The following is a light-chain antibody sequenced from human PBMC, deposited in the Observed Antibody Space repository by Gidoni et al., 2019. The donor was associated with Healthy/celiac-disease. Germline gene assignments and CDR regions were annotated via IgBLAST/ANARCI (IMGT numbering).Light chain of an antibody. Sequence: DIQITHPPSSLSASLGARVTITCRASQSISSYLNWYPQKPGKAPKLLIYAASSLQSGVPSRFSGSGSGTDFTLTISSLQPEDFATYYCQQSYSTPRYTFGQXTKLEIK. J-gene: IGKJ2*01. CDR1: QSISSY. V-gene: IGKV1-39*01. CDR2: AAS. CDR3: QQSYSTPRYT.